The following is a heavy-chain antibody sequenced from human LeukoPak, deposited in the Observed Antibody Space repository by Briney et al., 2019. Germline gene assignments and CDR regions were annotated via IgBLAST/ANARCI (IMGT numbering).Heavy chain of an antibody. CDR1: GGSISSGGYY. V-gene: IGHV4-31*03. CDR3: ARVSGSSHAYFDY. Sequence: SETLSLTCTVSGGSISSGGYYWSWIRQHPGKGLEWIGYIYYSGSIYYNPSLKSRVTISVDTSKNQFSLKLSSVTAADTAVYYCARVSGSSHAYFDYWGQGTLVTVSS. J-gene: IGHJ4*02. D-gene: IGHD6-6*01. CDR2: IYYSGSI.